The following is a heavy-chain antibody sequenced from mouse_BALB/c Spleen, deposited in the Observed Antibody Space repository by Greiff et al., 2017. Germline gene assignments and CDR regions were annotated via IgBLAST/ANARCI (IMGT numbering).Heavy chain of an antibody. CDR3: ARSDGYDGDWYFDV. CDR1: GYSITSDYA. V-gene: IGHV3-2*02. Sequence: EVKLMESGPGLVKPSQSLSLTCTVTGYSITSDYAWNWIRQFPGNKLEWMGYISYSGSTSYNPSLKSRISITRDTSKNQFFLQLNSVTTEDTATYYCARSDGYDGDWYFDVWGAGTTVTVSS. J-gene: IGHJ1*01. CDR2: ISYSGST. D-gene: IGHD2-2*01.